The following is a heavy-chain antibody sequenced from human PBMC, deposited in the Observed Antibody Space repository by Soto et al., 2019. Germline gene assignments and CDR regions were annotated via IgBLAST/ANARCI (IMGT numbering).Heavy chain of an antibody. CDR3: ARGSSYNSGWYFDF. D-gene: IGHD6-19*01. CDR1: GYTFTSYG. CDR2: ISAYYGKT. V-gene: IGHV1-18*01. J-gene: IGHJ4*02. Sequence: EASVKVSCKTSGYTFTSYGISWVRQAPGQGPEWMGWISAYYGKTDYAQKLQGRVTMTTDTSTSTAYMELRTLRSDGTAVYYCARGSSYNSGWYFDFWGQGALVTVSS.